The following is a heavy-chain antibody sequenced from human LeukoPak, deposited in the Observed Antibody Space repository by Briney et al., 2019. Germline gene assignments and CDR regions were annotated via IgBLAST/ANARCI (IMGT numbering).Heavy chain of an antibody. V-gene: IGHV3-20*04. J-gene: IGHJ4*02. D-gene: IGHD1-1*01. CDR1: GFKFDDYG. CDR3: ARGAAGTTFDY. Sequence: GGSLRLSCAASGFKFDDYGMSSVRQAPGKGLEWVSGINWNGGSTDYADSVKGRFTISRDNAKNSLYLQMISLRAEDTALYYCARGAAGTTFDYWGQGTLVTVSS. CDR2: INWNGGST.